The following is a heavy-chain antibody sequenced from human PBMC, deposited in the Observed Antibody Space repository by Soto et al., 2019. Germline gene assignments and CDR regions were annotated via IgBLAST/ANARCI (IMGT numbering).Heavy chain of an antibody. CDR3: ARGNFYYGLDV. J-gene: IGHJ6*02. CDR2: FSDSGST. Sequence: QVQLQQWGAGLLKPSETLSLICAVYGGSFSGNYLSWIRQPPGKGLEWIGEFSDSGSTNYNPSLKSRVTISEDMSKSQFSLKLSSVTAADTAVYYCARGNFYYGLDVWGQGTTVTVSS. V-gene: IGHV4-34*01. CDR1: GGSFSGNY.